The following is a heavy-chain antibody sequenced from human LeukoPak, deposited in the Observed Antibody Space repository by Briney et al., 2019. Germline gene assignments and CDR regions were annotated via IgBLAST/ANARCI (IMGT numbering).Heavy chain of an antibody. CDR2: IYYSGST. CDR3: ASRIAAAATRAFDI. D-gene: IGHD6-13*01. Sequence: SETLSLTCTVSGGSIGSYYWSWIRQPPGKGLEWKGLEWIGYIYYSGSTNYNPSLKSRVTISVDTSKNEFSLKLSSVTAADTAVYYCASRIAAAATRAFDIWGQGTMVTVSS. V-gene: IGHV4-59*01. J-gene: IGHJ3*02. CDR1: GGSIGSYY.